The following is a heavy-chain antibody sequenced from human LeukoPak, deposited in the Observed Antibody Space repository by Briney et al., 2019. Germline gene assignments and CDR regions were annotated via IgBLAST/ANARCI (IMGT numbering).Heavy chain of an antibody. CDR1: GFTFSSYS. V-gene: IGHV3-21*01. J-gene: IGHJ5*02. CDR3: ARGSGARSYNWFDP. Sequence: GGSLRLSCAASGFTFSSYSMNWVRQAPGKGLEWVSSISSSSSYIYYADSVKGRFTISRDNAKNSLYLQMNSLRAEDTAVYYCARGSGARSYNWFDPWGQGTLVTVSS. CDR2: ISSSSSYI. D-gene: IGHD3-10*01.